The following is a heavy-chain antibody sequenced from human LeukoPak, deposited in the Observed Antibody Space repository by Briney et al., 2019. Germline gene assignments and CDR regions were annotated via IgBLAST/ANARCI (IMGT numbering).Heavy chain of an antibody. CDR1: GGSISSGGYY. CDR3: AKQLGYCSDGSCYFPY. Sequence: LSLTCTVSGGSISSGGYYWSWIRQAPGKGLEWVSYISSSSSIIYYADSVKGRLTISRENANNSLYLQMNSLRAEDTAVYYCAKQLGYCSDGSCYFPYWGQGTLVTVSS. D-gene: IGHD2-15*01. CDR2: ISSSSSII. V-gene: IGHV3-11*04. J-gene: IGHJ4*02.